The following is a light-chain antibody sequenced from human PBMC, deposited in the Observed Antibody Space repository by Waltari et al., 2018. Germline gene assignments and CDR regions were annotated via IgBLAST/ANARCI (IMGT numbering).Light chain of an antibody. CDR2: NND. V-gene: IGLV1-44*01. CDR1: SFNIGRNT. J-gene: IGLJ3*02. CDR3: AAWDDSLNGPV. Sequence: QSVLTQPPSASGTPGQRVTISCSGSSFNIGRNTVNWYRQFPGTAPKLLIYNNDQRPPGVPDRFSGSKSGTSASLAISGLQSEHEADYYCAAWDDSLNGPVFGGGTKLTVL.